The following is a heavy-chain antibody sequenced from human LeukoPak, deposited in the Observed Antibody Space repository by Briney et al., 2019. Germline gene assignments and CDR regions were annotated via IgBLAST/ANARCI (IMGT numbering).Heavy chain of an antibody. Sequence: GGSLRLSCAASEFTFSSYSMNWVRQAPGKGLEWVSVTYGDGSTSYADSVKDRFTISRDISKNTFFLQMNNLRAEDTAVYYCASRGRGHRNWYFDLWGRGTLVTVSS. J-gene: IGHJ2*01. D-gene: IGHD1-14*01. V-gene: IGHV3-66*01. CDR2: TYGDGST. CDR3: ASRGRGHRNWYFDL. CDR1: EFTFSSYS.